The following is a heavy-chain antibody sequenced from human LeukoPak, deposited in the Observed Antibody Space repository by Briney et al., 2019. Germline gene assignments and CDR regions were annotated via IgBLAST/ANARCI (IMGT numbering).Heavy chain of an antibody. D-gene: IGHD6-13*01. V-gene: IGHV3-23*01. J-gene: IGHJ4*02. CDR2: ISGNGGST. Sequence: PGGSLRLSCAASGFTFSSYAMSWVRQAPGKGLEWVSTISGNGGSTYYADSVKGRFTISRDNSKNTLYLQMNSLRVEDTAVYYCAKVHSSSWSDFDYWGQGTLVTVSS. CDR1: GFTFSSYA. CDR3: AKVHSSSWSDFDY.